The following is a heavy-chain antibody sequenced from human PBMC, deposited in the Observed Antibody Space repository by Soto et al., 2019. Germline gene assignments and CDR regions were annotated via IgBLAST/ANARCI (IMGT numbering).Heavy chain of an antibody. J-gene: IGHJ6*02. Sequence: QVQLVQSGAEVKKPGASVKVSCKASGYTFTSFGISWVRQAPGQGLEWMGWISAYNGNTNYAQKLQGRVTMTTDTSTSTAYMELRSLISDDTAVYYCARDTIPVAGTSYYYGMDVWGQGTTVTVSS. CDR3: ARDTIPVAGTSYYYGMDV. CDR1: GYTFTSFG. CDR2: ISAYNGNT. D-gene: IGHD6-19*01. V-gene: IGHV1-18*01.